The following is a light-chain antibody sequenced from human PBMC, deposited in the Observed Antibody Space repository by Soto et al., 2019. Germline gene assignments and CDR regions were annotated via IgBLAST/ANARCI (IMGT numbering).Light chain of an antibody. CDR1: QSVSSY. Sequence: ENVLTQSPATLSLSPGERATLSCRASQSVSSYLAWYQQKPGQAPRLLIYDASNRATGIPARFSGSGSGTDFTLTNSSLEPEDFAVYYCQQHSNWPLTFGGGTKVEIK. J-gene: IGKJ4*01. CDR2: DAS. V-gene: IGKV3-11*01. CDR3: QQHSNWPLT.